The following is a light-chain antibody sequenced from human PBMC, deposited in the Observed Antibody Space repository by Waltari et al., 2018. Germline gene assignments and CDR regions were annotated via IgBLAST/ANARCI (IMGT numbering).Light chain of an antibody. Sequence: QSVPTQPPSASGTPGQRVSISCSGSSSNIGSKFVSWYQQLPGSAPKLLIIRNTQRSSGVPDRFSASKSGTSASLAISGLRSDDEGYYYCASWDDSLSHWVFGGGTNVTVL. CDR3: ASWDDSLSHWV. CDR2: RNT. V-gene: IGLV1-47*01. CDR1: SSNIGSKF. J-gene: IGLJ3*02.